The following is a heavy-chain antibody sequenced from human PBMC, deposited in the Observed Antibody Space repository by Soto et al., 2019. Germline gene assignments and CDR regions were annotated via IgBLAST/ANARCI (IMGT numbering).Heavy chain of an antibody. CDR3: ASKSSGWYGGLDY. CDR2: ISGSGGST. V-gene: IGHV3-23*01. CDR1: GFTFSSYA. Sequence: PGGSLRLSCAASGFTFSSYAMSWVRQAPGKGLEWVSAISGSGGSTYYADSVKGRFTISRDNSKNTLYLQMNSLRAEDTAVYYCASKSSGWYGGLDYWGQGTLVTVSS. J-gene: IGHJ4*02. D-gene: IGHD6-19*01.